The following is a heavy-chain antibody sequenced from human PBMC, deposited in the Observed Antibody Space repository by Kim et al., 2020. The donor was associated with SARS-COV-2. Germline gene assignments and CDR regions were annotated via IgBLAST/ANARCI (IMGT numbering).Heavy chain of an antibody. J-gene: IGHJ6*02. CDR1: GGSFSGYY. CDR3: ARVERGSGWYWDYYYGMDV. Sequence: SETLSLTCAVYGGSFSGYYWSWIRQPPGKGLEWIGEINHSGSTNYNPSLKSRVTISVDTSKNQFSLKLSSVTAADTAVYYCARVERGSGWYWDYYYGMDVWGQGTTVTVSS. CDR2: INHSGST. V-gene: IGHV4-34*01. D-gene: IGHD6-19*01.